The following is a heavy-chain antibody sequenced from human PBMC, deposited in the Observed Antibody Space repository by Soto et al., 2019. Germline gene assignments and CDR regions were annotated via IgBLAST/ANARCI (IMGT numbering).Heavy chain of an antibody. J-gene: IGHJ3*02. Sequence: ASVKVSCKASGYIFSNYYLHWVRQAPGQGLEWMGVFNPSGDATHYAQNFQGRVTVTRDTASSTVYMELSNLTSDDTAVYYCARRGMSKIGFDSWGQGTMVTVSS. CDR1: GYIFSNYY. V-gene: IGHV1-46*01. CDR3: ARRGMSKIGFDS. CDR2: FNPSGDAT. D-gene: IGHD3-10*01.